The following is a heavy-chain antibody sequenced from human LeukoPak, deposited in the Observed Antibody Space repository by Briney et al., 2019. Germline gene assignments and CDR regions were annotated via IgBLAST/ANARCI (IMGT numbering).Heavy chain of an antibody. CDR1: GESLNSYY. Sequence: PSETLSLTCAVYGESLNSYYWSWVRQRPGEGLEWIGEIYESGTTEYNPSLQSRVTLSMLPSKQQFSLSLSSVTAADTAVYSCARGAWATRLGSWGLGTPVIVSS. CDR3: ARGAWATRLGS. D-gene: IGHD5-12*01. J-gene: IGHJ4*02. CDR2: IYESGTT. V-gene: IGHV4-34*01.